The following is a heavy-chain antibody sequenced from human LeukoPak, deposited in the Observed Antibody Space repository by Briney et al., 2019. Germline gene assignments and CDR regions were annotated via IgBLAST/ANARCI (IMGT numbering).Heavy chain of an antibody. V-gene: IGHV3-11*04. Sequence: GGSLRLSCAASGFTFSDYYMSWIRQAPGKGLEWVSYISSSGSTIYYADSVKGRFTISRDNAKNSLYLQMNSLRAEDTAVYYCAREAARRITIFGVTREDDYYYYYMDVWGKGTTVTVSS. CDR1: GFTFSDYY. D-gene: IGHD3-3*01. J-gene: IGHJ6*03. CDR3: AREAARRITIFGVTREDDYYYYYMDV. CDR2: ISSSGSTI.